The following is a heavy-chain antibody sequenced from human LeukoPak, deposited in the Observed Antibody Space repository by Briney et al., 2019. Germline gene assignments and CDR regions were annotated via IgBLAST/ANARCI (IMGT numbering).Heavy chain of an antibody. Sequence: SETLSLTCTVSGGSITSDYWSWIRQPAGKGLEWIGRIFTSGSTSYDPSLKSRVTMSLDTSKNQFSLKLSSVTAADTAVYFCSRGGANDLWGQGTLVTVSS. D-gene: IGHD4/OR15-4a*01. CDR1: GGSITSDY. J-gene: IGHJ5*02. CDR3: SRGGANDL. V-gene: IGHV4-4*07. CDR2: IFTSGST.